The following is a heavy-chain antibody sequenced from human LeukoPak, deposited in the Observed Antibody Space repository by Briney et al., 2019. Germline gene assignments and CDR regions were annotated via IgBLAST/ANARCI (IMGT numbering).Heavy chain of an antibody. D-gene: IGHD4-17*01. J-gene: IGHJ4*02. CDR2: ISGSGDTT. Sequence: GGSLRLSCAASGFIFTHYAMSWVRQAPGKGLEWVSGISGSGDTTYHADSVKGRFTISRDNSKNMLFLQMNSLRAEDTAAYYCAKEPICHYVIVTHDYWGQGALVTVSS. V-gene: IGHV3-23*01. CDR1: GFIFTHYA. CDR3: AKEPICHYVIVTHDY.